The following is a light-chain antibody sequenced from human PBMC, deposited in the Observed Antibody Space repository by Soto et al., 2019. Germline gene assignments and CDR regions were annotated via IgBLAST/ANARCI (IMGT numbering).Light chain of an antibody. CDR2: DVN. V-gene: IGLV2-14*03. Sequence: QSVLTQPASVSGSPGQWITISCTGTSSDIGAYNFVSWYQQHPGKAPKLMLYDVNIRPSGVSNRFSGSKSGNMASLTISGLQAEDEADYYCTSWTTSTTMIFGGGTKLTVL. J-gene: IGLJ2*01. CDR1: SSDIGAYNF. CDR3: TSWTTSTTMI.